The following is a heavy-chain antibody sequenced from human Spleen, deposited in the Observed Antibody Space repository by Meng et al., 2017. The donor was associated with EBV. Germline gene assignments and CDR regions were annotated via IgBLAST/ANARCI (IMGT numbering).Heavy chain of an antibody. D-gene: IGHD6-19*01. CDR3: ATSGWSDYYDS. V-gene: IGHV6-1*01. Sequence: QSAPGLVKVCDTLSLTCDITGASVSSNSVVWTWIRQSPWRGLEWLGRTYYRSEWYHDYARSVKSRITINPDTSKNQFSLQLDSVTPEDTAVYYCATSGWSDYYDSWGQGTLVTVSS. CDR1: GASVSSNSVV. J-gene: IGHJ4*02. CDR2: TYYRSEWYH.